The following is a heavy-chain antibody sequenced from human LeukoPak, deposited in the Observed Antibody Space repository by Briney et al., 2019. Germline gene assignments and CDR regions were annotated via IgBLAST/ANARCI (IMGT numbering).Heavy chain of an antibody. CDR1: GFTFDDYA. J-gene: IGHJ4*02. CDR3: AKDIHPASYYDFWSGYYTGFDY. V-gene: IGHV3-9*01. Sequence: PGGSLRLSCAASGFTFDDYAIHWVRQAPGKGLEWVSGISWNSGVIGYADSVKGRFTISRDNAKNSLDLQMNSVRPEDTALYYCAKDIHPASYYDFWSGYYTGFDYWGLGTLVTVSS. D-gene: IGHD3-3*01. CDR2: ISWNSGVI.